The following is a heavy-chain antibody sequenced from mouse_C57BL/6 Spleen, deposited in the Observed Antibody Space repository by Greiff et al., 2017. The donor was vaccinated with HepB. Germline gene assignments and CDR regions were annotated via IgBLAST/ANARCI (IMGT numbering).Heavy chain of an antibody. V-gene: IGHV14-1*01. CDR2: IDPEDGDT. D-gene: IGHD1-1*01. J-gene: IGHJ3*01. Sequence: EVMLVESGAELVRPGASVKLSCTASGFNIKDYYMHWVKQRPEQGLEWIGRIDPEDGDTEYAPKFQGKATMTADTSSNTAYLQLSSLTSEDTAVYYCTAYYYGSTPWFAYWGQGTLVTVSA. CDR1: GFNIKDYY. CDR3: TAYYYGSTPWFAY.